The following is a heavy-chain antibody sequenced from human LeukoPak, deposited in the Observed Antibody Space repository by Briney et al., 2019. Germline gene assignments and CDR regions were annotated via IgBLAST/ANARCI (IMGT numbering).Heavy chain of an antibody. J-gene: IGHJ6*02. V-gene: IGHV3-30*18. CDR2: ISYDGSNK. CDR1: GFTFSNYG. CDR3: AKGVGGNYYYYGMDV. D-gene: IGHD4-23*01. Sequence: GGSLRLSCAASGFTFSNYGMHWVRQAPGKGLEWVAVISYDGSNKYYADSVKGRFTISRDNSKNTLYLQMNSLRAEDTAVYYCAKGVGGNYYYYGMDVWGQGTRSPSP.